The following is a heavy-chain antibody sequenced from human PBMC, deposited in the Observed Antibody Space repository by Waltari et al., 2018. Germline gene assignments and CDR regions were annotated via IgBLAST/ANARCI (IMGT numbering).Heavy chain of an antibody. CDR3: AKDTPPGGSIDY. CDR2: IRYDGSNK. D-gene: IGHD2-15*01. J-gene: IGHJ4*02. Sequence: QVQLVESGGGVVQPGGSLRLSCAASGFTFRSHGMHWVRQAPGKGLEWVAFIRYDGSNKYYADSVKGRFTISRDNSKNTLYLQMNSLRAEDTAVYYCAKDTPPGGSIDYWGQGTLVTVSS. V-gene: IGHV3-30*02. CDR1: GFTFRSHG.